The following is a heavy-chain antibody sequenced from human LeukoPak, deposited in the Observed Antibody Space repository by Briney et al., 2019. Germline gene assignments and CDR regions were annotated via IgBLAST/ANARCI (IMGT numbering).Heavy chain of an antibody. Sequence: ASVKVSCKASGYTFTSYGISWVRQAPGQGLEWMGWINTYNGDTNYAQKFQGRVTMTTDTSTSTVYIELRSLTSDDTAAYYCAREWWGYDVLTGDNWFDPWGQGTLVTVSS. J-gene: IGHJ5*02. D-gene: IGHD3-9*01. V-gene: IGHV1-18*01. CDR1: GYTFTSYG. CDR2: INTYNGDT. CDR3: AREWWGYDVLTGDNWFDP.